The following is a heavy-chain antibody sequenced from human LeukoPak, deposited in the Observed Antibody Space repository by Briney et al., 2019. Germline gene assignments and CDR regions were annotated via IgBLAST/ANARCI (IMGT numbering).Heavy chain of an antibody. Sequence: SETLSLTCTVSGGSISSFYWSWIRQPPGKGLEWIGYIYYSGSTNYNPSLKSRVTISVDTSKNQFSLKLSSVTAADTAVYYCARGTVRSSEYYFDYWGQGTLVTVSS. J-gene: IGHJ4*02. D-gene: IGHD6-13*01. CDR1: GGSISSFY. V-gene: IGHV4-59*01. CDR2: IYYSGST. CDR3: ARGTVRSSEYYFDY.